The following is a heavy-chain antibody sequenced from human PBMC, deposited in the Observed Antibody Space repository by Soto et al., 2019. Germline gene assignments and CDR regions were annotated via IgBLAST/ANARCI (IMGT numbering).Heavy chain of an antibody. CDR3: ATSVNSAMAFDY. CDR2: INPNGGST. CDR1: GYTFTHYY. V-gene: IGHV1-46*01. D-gene: IGHD5-18*01. Sequence: QVQLVQSGAEVKKPGVSVKVSCKASGYTFTHYYIHWVRQAPGQGLEWMGIINPNGGSTTYAQKFRAGFTMTRDTSTSTVYMELSSLRSEDSAVYYCATSVNSAMAFDYWGQGTLVTVSS. J-gene: IGHJ4*02.